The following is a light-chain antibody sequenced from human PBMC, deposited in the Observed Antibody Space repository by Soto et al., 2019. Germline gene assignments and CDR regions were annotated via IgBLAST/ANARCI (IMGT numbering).Light chain of an antibody. CDR1: QSISSY. Sequence: DIQMTQSPSSLTASVGDRATITCQASQSISSYLNWYQQKPGKAPKLLIYAASSLQSGVPSRFSGSGSGTDFTLTISSLQPEDFATYDCQQSYSTPLTFGGGTKVDIK. CDR2: AAS. V-gene: IGKV1-39*01. J-gene: IGKJ4*01. CDR3: QQSYSTPLT.